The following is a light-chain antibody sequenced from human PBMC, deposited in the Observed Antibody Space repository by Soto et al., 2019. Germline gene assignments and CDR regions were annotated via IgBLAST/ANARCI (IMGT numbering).Light chain of an antibody. CDR3: TSYEGSGKYV. CDR1: SSDVGAYNL. CDR2: EVS. V-gene: IGLV2-14*01. J-gene: IGLJ1*01. Sequence: QSALTQPASVSGSPGQSVTISCTGTSSDVGAYNLVSWYQQYPGKAPKLMIYEVSNRPSGVSNRFSGSKSGNTASLTISGLQAEDEADYYCCTSYEGSGKYVFGPGTKGTVL.